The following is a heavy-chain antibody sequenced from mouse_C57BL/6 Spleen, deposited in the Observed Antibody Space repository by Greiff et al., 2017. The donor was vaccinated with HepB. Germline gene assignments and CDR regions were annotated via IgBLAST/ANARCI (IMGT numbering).Heavy chain of an antibody. J-gene: IGHJ4*01. CDR1: GYTFTDYN. Sequence: EVKLMESGPELVKPGASVKMSCKASGYTFTDYNMHWVKQSHGKSLEWIGYINPNNGGTSYNQKFKGKATLTVNKSSSTAYMELRSLTSEDSAVYYCARDGNWGYAMDYWGQGTSVTVSS. CDR3: ARDGNWGYAMDY. D-gene: IGHD2-1*01. V-gene: IGHV1-22*01. CDR2: INPNNGGT.